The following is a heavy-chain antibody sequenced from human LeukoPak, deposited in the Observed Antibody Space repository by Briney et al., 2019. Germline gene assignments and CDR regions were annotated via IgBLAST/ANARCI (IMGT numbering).Heavy chain of an antibody. CDR2: ISGGGGST. Sequence: GGSLRLSCAASGFTFSTYAMGWVRQAPGKGLEWVSLISGGGGSTFYADFAKGRFVISRDNSKDTMYLQMDSLRAEDTAVYYCAKCPVNSYGHLDYWGQGTLVTVSS. CDR3: AKCPVNSYGHLDY. D-gene: IGHD5-18*01. CDR1: GFTFSTYA. J-gene: IGHJ4*02. V-gene: IGHV3-23*01.